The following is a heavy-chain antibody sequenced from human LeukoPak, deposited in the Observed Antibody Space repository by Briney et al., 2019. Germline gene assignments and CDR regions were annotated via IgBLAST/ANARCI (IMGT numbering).Heavy chain of an antibody. V-gene: IGHV1-69*05. CDR2: IIPIFGTA. J-gene: IGHJ4*02. D-gene: IGHD1-26*01. CDR3: ARDFSGTELIDY. CDR1: GGTFSSYA. Sequence: ASVTVSCKASGGTFSSYAISWVRQAPGQGLEWMGGIIPIFGTANYAQKFQGRVTMTRDTSTSTVYMELSSLRSEDTAVYYCARDFSGTELIDYWGQGTLVTVSS.